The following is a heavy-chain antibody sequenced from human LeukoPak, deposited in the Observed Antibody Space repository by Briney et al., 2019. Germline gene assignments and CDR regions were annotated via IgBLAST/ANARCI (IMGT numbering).Heavy chain of an antibody. CDR2: ISSSSSYI. CDR1: GFTFSSYS. V-gene: IGHV3-21*01. Sequence: GGSLRLSCAASGFTFSSYSMNWVRQAPGKGLGWVSSISSSSSYIYYADSVKGRFTISRDNAKNSLYLQMNSLRAEDTAVYYCARDPGPLWFGELLYVYYGMDVWGQGTTVTVSS. CDR3: ARDPGPLWFGELLYVYYGMDV. D-gene: IGHD3-10*01. J-gene: IGHJ6*02.